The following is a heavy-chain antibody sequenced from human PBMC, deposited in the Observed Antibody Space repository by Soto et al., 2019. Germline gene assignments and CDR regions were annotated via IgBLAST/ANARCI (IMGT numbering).Heavy chain of an antibody. CDR1: GFTFSDHY. J-gene: IGHJ4*02. D-gene: IGHD1-20*01. CDR3: ARVGYNWN. V-gene: IGHV3-72*01. Sequence: HPGGSLRLSCAASGFTFSDHYMDWVRQAPGKGLEWVGRTRNKANSYTTEYAASVKGRFTISRDDSKNSLYLQMISLKTVDTAVYYCARVGYNWNWGQGTLVTVSS. CDR2: TRNKANSYTT.